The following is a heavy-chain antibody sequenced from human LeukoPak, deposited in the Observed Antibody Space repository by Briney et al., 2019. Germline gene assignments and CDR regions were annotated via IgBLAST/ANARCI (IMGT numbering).Heavy chain of an antibody. Sequence: GGSLRLSCAASGFTFSSSGMSWVRQAPGKGLEWVSTISSSGGSTYYADSVKGRVTISRDYSKNTLYLQMNSLRAEDTAVYYCAKDGMYSSSSSYYFDYWGQGTLVTVSS. J-gene: IGHJ4*02. V-gene: IGHV3-23*01. CDR3: AKDGMYSSSSSYYFDY. CDR1: GFTFSSSG. CDR2: ISSSGGST. D-gene: IGHD6-6*01.